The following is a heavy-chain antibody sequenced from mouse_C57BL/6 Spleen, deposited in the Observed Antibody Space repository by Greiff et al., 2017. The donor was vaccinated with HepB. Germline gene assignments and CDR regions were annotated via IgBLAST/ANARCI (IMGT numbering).Heavy chain of an antibody. CDR2: IYPGSGNT. CDR3: ARGKGTWFAY. CDR1: GYTFTDYY. V-gene: IGHV1-76*01. J-gene: IGHJ3*01. Sequence: QVQLQQSGAELVRPGASVKLSCKASGYTFTDYYINWVKQRPGQGLEWIARIYPGSGNTYYNEKFKGKATLTAEKSSSTAYMQLSSLTSEDSAVYFCARGKGTWFAYWGQGTLVTVSA.